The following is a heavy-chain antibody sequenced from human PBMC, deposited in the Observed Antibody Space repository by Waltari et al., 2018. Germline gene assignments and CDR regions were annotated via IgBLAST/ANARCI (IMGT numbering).Heavy chain of an antibody. J-gene: IGHJ5*02. CDR3: ARVKIFNWFDP. V-gene: IGHV4-34*01. CDR1: GGSFSGYY. CDR2: INHSGST. Sequence: QVQLQQWGAGLLKPSETLSLTCAVYGGSFSGYYWSWIRQPPGKGLEWIGEINHSGSTNYNPSLKSRVTISVDTSKNQFSLKLSSVTAADTAVYYCARVKIFNWFDPWGQGTLVTVSS.